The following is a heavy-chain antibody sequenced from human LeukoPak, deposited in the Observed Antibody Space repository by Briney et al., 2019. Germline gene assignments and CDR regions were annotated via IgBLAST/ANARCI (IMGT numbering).Heavy chain of an antibody. CDR2: INPNSGGT. Sequence: ASVKVSCRASGYTCTGYYMHWVRQAPGQGLEWMGWINPNSGGTNYAQKFQGRVTMTRDTSISTAYMELSRLRSDDTAVYYCARDPATENWFDPWGQGTLVTVSS. V-gene: IGHV1-2*02. J-gene: IGHJ5*02. D-gene: IGHD1-26*01. CDR3: ARDPATENWFDP. CDR1: GYTCTGYY.